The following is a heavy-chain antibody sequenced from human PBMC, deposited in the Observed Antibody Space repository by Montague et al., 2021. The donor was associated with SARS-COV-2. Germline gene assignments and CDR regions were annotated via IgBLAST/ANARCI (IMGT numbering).Heavy chain of an antibody. CDR3: ARGYDFWSGGYYYYYGMDV. D-gene: IGHD3-3*01. CDR1: GFTFSSYS. V-gene: IGHV3-21*01. Sequence: SLRLSCAASGFTFSSYSMNWVRQAPGKGPEWVSSISSSSSYIYYXYSXKGRFAISRGNAKNSLYLQMNSLRAEDTAVYYCARGYDFWSGGYYYYYGMDVWGQGTTVTVSS. J-gene: IGHJ6*02. CDR2: ISSSSSYI.